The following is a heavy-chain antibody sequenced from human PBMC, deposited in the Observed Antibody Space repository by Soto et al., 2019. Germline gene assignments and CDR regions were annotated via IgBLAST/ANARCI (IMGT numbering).Heavy chain of an antibody. D-gene: IGHD1-7*01. CDR2: IYYSGST. J-gene: IGHJ3*02. CDR3: ARRHQTNPDAFDI. CDR1: GGSISSSSYY. V-gene: IGHV4-39*01. Sequence: SETLSLTCTVSGGSISSSSYYWGWIRQPPGKGLEWIGSIYYSGSTYYNPSLKSRVTISVDTSKNQFSLKLSSVTAADTAVYYCARRHQTNPDAFDIWGQGTMVTVSS.